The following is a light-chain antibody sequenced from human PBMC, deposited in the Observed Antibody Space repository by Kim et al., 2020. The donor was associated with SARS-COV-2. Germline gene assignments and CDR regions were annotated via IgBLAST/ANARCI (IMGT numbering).Light chain of an antibody. CDR3: QKYSISPRT. CDR1: QSVSSSY. CDR2: GAS. J-gene: IGKJ1*01. Sequence: EIVLTQSPGTLSLSPGERATLSCRASQSVSSSYLAWYQQKPGQAPRLLIYGASSRATGIPDRFSGSGSGTDFTLTISRLEPEDFAVYYCQKYSISPRTFVQGTKMDIK. V-gene: IGKV3-20*01.